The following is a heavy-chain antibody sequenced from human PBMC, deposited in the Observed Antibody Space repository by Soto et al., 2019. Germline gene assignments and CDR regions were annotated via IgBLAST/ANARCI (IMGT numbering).Heavy chain of an antibody. CDR1: GYTFTGYY. CDR2: INPNSGGT. CDR3: ARDPPPVAGHTIYYYCYGMDV. J-gene: IGHJ6*02. Sequence: GASVKVSCKASGYTFTGYYMHWVRQAPGQGLEWMGWINPNSGGTNYAQKFQGRVTMTRDTSISTAYMELSRLRSDDTAVYYCARDPPPVAGHTIYYYCYGMDVWGQGTTVTVSS. V-gene: IGHV1-2*02. D-gene: IGHD6-19*01.